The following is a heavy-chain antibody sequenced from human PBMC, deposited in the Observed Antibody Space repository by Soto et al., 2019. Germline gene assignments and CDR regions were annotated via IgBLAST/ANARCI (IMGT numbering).Heavy chain of an antibody. CDR1: GFSFTSYW. J-gene: IGHJ4*02. CDR3: VTDYDAKGWGTY. Sequence: EVQLVESGGGLVQPGGSLRLSCAASGFSFTSYWMDWVRQAPGKGLEWVAMINEDGSEKYYVDSVKGRFTISRDNAKNSLYLEMGSLRAEDTAVYYCVTDYDAKGWGTYWGQGNLVTVSS. CDR2: INEDGSEK. V-gene: IGHV3-7*04. D-gene: IGHD3-16*01.